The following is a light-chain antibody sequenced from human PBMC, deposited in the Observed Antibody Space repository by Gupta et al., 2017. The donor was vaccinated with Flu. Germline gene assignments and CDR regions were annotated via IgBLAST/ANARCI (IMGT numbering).Light chain of an antibody. V-gene: IGLV2-14*03. J-gene: IGLJ1*01. CDR3: SSYTSSSTYV. Sequence: QSALTQPASVSGSLGQSITISCPGTSSDVGGYNYVSWYQQHPGKAPKLMIYEVSNRPSGVSIRFSGSKSGNTASLTISGLQAEDEADYYCSSYTSSSTYVFGTGTKVTVL. CDR1: SSDVGGYNY. CDR2: EVS.